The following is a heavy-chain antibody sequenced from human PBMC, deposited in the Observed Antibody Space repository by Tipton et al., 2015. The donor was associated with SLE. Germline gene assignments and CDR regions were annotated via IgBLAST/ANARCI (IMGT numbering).Heavy chain of an antibody. Sequence: SLRLSCAASGFTFSSYAMHWVRQAPGKGLEWVAVISYDGSNKYYADSVKGRFTISRDNSKNTLYPQMNSLRAEDTAVYYCASLITMIVVEDFDIWGQGTMVTVSS. D-gene: IGHD3-22*01. CDR3: ASLITMIVVEDFDI. CDR1: GFTFSSYA. J-gene: IGHJ3*02. CDR2: ISYDGSNK. V-gene: IGHV3-30*04.